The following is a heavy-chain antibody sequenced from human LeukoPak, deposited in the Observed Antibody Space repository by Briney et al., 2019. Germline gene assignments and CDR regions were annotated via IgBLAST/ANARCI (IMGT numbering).Heavy chain of an antibody. V-gene: IGHV1-18*01. Sequence: GASVKVSCKASGYTFTNYRISWVRQAPGQGLEWMGWTSAYNGNTNHAQKLQGRVTMTTDTSTSTAYIELRSLGSDDTAVYYCARGVGYCSSTGCHGDAFDIWGQGTMLTVSS. CDR3: ARGVGYCSSTGCHGDAFDI. CDR1: GYTFTNYR. CDR2: TSAYNGNT. J-gene: IGHJ3*02. D-gene: IGHD2-2*01.